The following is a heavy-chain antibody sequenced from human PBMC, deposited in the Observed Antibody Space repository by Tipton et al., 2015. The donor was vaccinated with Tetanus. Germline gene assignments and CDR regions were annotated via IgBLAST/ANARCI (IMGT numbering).Heavy chain of an antibody. Sequence: QLVQSGAEVKKPGASVKISCKASGYTLTIYAMHWVRQAPGQRLEWMGWINVGNGNTRHSEKFQDRLTISRDASASTAYMELSDLRSEDTAVYFCARGGIPQWLIREPPDFWGQGTLVTVSS. V-gene: IGHV1-3*01. CDR1: GYTLTIYA. CDR3: ARGGIPQWLIREPPDF. D-gene: IGHD6-19*01. J-gene: IGHJ4*02. CDR2: INVGNGNT.